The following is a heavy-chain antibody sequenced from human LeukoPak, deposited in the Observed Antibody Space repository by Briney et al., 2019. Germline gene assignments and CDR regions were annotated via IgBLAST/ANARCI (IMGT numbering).Heavy chain of an antibody. V-gene: IGHV1-46*01. D-gene: IGHD3-3*01. CDR1: GYSFTSYY. CDR2: INPGTGST. CDR3: ARDHSVDFWSGYYPGGWFDP. J-gene: IGHJ5*02. Sequence: ASVKVSCKASGYSFTSYYIHWVRQAPGHGLEWMGIINPGTGSTTYAQKFQGRVTMTRDTSTSTVYMELNSLTSEDTAVYYCARDHSVDFWSGYYPGGWFDPWGQGTLVTVSS.